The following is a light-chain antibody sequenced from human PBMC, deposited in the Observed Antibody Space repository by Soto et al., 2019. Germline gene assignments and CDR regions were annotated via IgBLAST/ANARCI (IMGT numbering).Light chain of an antibody. J-gene: IGKJ1*01. CDR1: QDISNY. CDR3: QKYNSAPWT. V-gene: IGKV1-27*01. CDR2: GAS. Sequence: DIQMTQSPSSLSASVGDRVTITCRASQDISNYLAWYQQKPGKVPKVLIYGASTLHSGVPSRFSGSGSGTDFTLTISSLQPEDVATYYFQKYNSAPWTFGQGTKVEMK.